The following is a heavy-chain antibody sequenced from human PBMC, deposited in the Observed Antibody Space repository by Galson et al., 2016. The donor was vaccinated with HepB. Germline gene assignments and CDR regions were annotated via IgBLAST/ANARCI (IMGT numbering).Heavy chain of an antibody. CDR1: GASINDSHW. D-gene: IGHD3-9*01. V-gene: IGHV4-4*02. CDR3: ARERYDVLTGYYPNWFDP. Sequence: SETLSLTCAVSGASINDSHWWSWVRQPPGKGLEWIGQIFHSGSTDYNPSLKSRVTISVDTSKNHFSLKLSFVTAADTAVYYCARERYDVLTGYYPNWFDPWGQGTVVTVSS. J-gene: IGHJ5*02. CDR2: IFHSGST.